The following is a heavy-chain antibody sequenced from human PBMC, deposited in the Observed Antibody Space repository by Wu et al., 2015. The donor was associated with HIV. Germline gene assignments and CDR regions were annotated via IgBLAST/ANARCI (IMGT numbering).Heavy chain of an antibody. D-gene: IGHD2-2*01. CDR3: ARERSVGSSYFDY. J-gene: IGHJ4*02. Sequence: QVQLVQSGAEMKKPGASVRVSCKTSGYTFTSYDIIWVRQATGQGLEWMGGIIPIFGTANYAQKFQGRVTITTDESTSTAYMELSSLRSEDTAVYYCARERSVGSSYFDYWGQGTLVTVSS. V-gene: IGHV1-69*01. CDR2: IIPIFGTA. CDR1: GYTFTSYD.